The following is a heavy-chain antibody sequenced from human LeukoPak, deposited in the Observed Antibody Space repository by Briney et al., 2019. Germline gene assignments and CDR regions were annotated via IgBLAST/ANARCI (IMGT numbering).Heavy chain of an antibody. Sequence: GGSLRLSCAASGFTFSSYAMSWVRQAPGKGLEWVSAISGSGGSTYYADSVKGRFTISRDNSKNTLYLQMNSLRAEDTAVYYCAKGVRLRYFDWLFXLXDYWGQGTLVTVSS. D-gene: IGHD3-9*01. CDR2: ISGSGGST. CDR1: GFTFSSYA. V-gene: IGHV3-23*01. CDR3: AKGVRLRYFDWLFXLXDY. J-gene: IGHJ4*02.